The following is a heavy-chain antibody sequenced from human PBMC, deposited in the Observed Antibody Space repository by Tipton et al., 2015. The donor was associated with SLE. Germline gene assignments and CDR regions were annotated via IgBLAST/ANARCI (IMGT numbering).Heavy chain of an antibody. CDR2: IKQDGSEK. J-gene: IGHJ6*03. Sequence: QLVQSGAEVKKPGASVKVSCKASGYTFTGYYMHWVRQAPGQGLEWMANIKQDGSEKYYVDSVKGRFTISRDHAKNSLYLQMNSLRAEDTAVYYCARDIAALYYYYMDVWGKGTTVTVSS. CDR1: GYTFTGYY. D-gene: IGHD6-13*01. V-gene: IGHV3-7*01. CDR3: ARDIAALYYYYMDV.